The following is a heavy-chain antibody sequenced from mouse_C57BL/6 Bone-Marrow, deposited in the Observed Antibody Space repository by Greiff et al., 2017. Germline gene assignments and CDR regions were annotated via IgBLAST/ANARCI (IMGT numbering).Heavy chain of an antibody. CDR3: ASYSNFYYYAMDY. CDR1: GFSLTSYA. CDR2: IWTGGGT. V-gene: IGHV2-9-1*01. Sequence: VHLVESGPGLVAPSQSLSITCTVSGFSLTSYAISWVRQPPGKGLEWLGVIWTGGGTNYNSALKSRLSISKDNSKSQVFLKMNSLQTDDTARYYCASYSNFYYYAMDYWGQGTSVTVSS. J-gene: IGHJ4*01. D-gene: IGHD2-5*01.